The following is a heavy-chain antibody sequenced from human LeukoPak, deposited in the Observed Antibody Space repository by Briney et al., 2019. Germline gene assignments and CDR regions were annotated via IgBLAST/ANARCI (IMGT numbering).Heavy chain of an antibody. D-gene: IGHD3-10*01. CDR3: ARGGASYYYGSGSFDY. V-gene: IGHV1-46*01. Sequence: GASVRVSCKASGYTFTSYYMHWVRQAPGQGLEWMGIINPSGGSTSYAQKFQGRVTMTRDMSTSTVYMELSSLRSEDTAVYYCARGGASYYYGSGSFDYWGQGTLVTVSS. CDR1: GYTFTSYY. CDR2: INPSGGST. J-gene: IGHJ4*02.